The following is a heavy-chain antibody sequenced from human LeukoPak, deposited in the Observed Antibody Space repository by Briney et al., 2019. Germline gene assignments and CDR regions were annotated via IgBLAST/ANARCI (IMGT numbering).Heavy chain of an antibody. J-gene: IGHJ4*02. CDR1: GYTFTSNY. Sequence: ASVKVSCKASGYTFTSNYIHWVRQAPGQGLEWMGMIYPRDGSTSYAQKFQGRVTVTRDTSTSTVHMELSGLRSEGTAVYYCARDQEGFDYWGQGTLVTVSS. CDR2: IYPRDGST. CDR3: ARDQEGFDY. V-gene: IGHV1-46*01.